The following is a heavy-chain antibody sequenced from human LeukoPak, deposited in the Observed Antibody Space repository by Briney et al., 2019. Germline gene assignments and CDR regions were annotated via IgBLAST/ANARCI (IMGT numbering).Heavy chain of an antibody. Sequence: PSETLSLTCAVSGGSISSGGYSWSWIRQPPGQGLEWIGYIYHSGSTYYNPSLKSRVTISVDRSKNQFSLKLSSVTAADTAVYYCARGIAAAGRQSYFGYWGQGTLVTISS. CDR3: ARGIAAAGRQSYFGY. J-gene: IGHJ4*02. D-gene: IGHD6-13*01. CDR2: IYHSGST. V-gene: IGHV4-30-2*01. CDR1: GGSISSGGYS.